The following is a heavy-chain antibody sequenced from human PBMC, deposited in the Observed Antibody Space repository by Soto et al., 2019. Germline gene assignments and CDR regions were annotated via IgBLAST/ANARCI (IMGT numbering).Heavy chain of an antibody. D-gene: IGHD2-2*01. CDR3: TTVPRIDCISTSCYVEYYYYYYGMDV. J-gene: IGHJ6*02. CDR1: GFTFSNAW. V-gene: IGHV3-15*07. CDR2: IKSKTDGGTT. Sequence: PGGSLRLSCAASGFTFSNAWMNWVRQAPGKGLEWVGRIKSKTDGGTTDYAAPVKGRFTISRDDSKNTLYLQMNSLKPEDPAVYYCTTVPRIDCISTSCYVEYYYYYYGMDVWGQGTTVTVSS.